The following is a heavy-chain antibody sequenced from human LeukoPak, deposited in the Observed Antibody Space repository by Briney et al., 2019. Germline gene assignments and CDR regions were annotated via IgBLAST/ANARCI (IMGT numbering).Heavy chain of an antibody. D-gene: IGHD3-3*01. CDR1: GFTFSNAW. CDR3: TTDGGPQARKITIFGVVIMSGPSLSFGELAHLFDY. CDR2: IKSKTDGGTT. Sequence: PGGSLRLSCAASGFTFSNAWMSWVRQAPGKGLGWVGRIKSKTDGGTTDYAAPVKGRFTISRDDSKNTLYLQMNSLKTEDTAVYYCTTDGGPQARKITIFGVVIMSGPSLSFGELAHLFDYWGQGTLVTVSS. V-gene: IGHV3-15*01. J-gene: IGHJ4*02.